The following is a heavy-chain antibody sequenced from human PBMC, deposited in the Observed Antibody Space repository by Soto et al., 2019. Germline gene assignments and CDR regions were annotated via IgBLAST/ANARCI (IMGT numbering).Heavy chain of an antibody. CDR2: MNAYNGNT. D-gene: IGHD2-15*01. CDR3: ARLYCSGRSCYWIDY. J-gene: IGHJ4*02. CDR1: GYTFTSYD. Sequence: ASVKVSCKASGYTFTSYDINWVRQATGQGLEWMGWMNAYNGNTGYAQKLQGRVTMTTDTSTSTAYMELRSLSSDDTAVYYCARLYCSGRSCYWIDYRGQGTLVTVSS. V-gene: IGHV1-18*01.